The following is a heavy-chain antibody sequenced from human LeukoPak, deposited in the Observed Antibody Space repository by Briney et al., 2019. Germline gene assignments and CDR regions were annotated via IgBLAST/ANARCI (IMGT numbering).Heavy chain of an antibody. J-gene: IGHJ4*02. V-gene: IGHV4-39*01. D-gene: IGHD5-12*01. CDR3: ARGPSGYHNT. CDR1: GDSISRSTYY. CDR2: RYHGGTT. Sequence: PSETLSLTCTVSGDSISRSTYYWGWIRQPRGKGLEWIGRRYHGGTTYDKPSAKSQFSIAVETSKNQFSLKVSSVTAADTAVYYCARGPSGYHNTGGQGTLVTVSS.